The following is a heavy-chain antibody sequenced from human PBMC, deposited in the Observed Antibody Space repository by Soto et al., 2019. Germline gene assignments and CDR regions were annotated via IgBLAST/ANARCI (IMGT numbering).Heavy chain of an antibody. CDR3: AKSTGRGWSSPTWERRGFDP. Sequence: GGSLRLSCAASGFTFSSYAMSWVRQAPGKGLEWVSAISGSGGSTYYADSVKGRFTISRDNSKNTLYLQMNSLRAEDTAVYYCAKSTGRGWSSPTWERRGFDPWGQGTLVTVSS. D-gene: IGHD1-26*01. J-gene: IGHJ5*02. CDR2: ISGSGGST. V-gene: IGHV3-23*01. CDR1: GFTFSSYA.